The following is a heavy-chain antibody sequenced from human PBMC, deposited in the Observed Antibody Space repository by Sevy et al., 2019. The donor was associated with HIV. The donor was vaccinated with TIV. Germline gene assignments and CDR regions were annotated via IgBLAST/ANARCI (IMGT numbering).Heavy chain of an antibody. CDR3: AREDMATTRGPFDY. D-gene: IGHD5-12*01. Sequence: GGSLRLSCAASGFTFSDYYMTWIRQAPGKGLEWVSYISSSGSTIYYADSVKGRFTISRDNAKNSLYLQMNSLRAEDTAVYYCAREDMATTRGPFDYWGQGTLVTASS. CDR2: ISSSGSTI. CDR1: GFTFSDYY. J-gene: IGHJ4*02. V-gene: IGHV3-11*01.